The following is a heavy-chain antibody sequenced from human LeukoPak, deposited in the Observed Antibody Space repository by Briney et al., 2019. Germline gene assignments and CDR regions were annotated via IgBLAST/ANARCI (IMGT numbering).Heavy chain of an antibody. J-gene: IGHJ4*02. V-gene: IGHV1-2*02. CDR3: ASPPLSSAMYYAH. CDR1: GYNFSGHY. CDR2: IKPSNGNT. Sequence: ASVKVSCKASGYNFSGHYMHWVRQAPGQGLEWMGWIKPSNGNTNYAQNFQGRVTMTRDASITTAYMELSSLRSDDTARYYCASPPLSSAMYYAHWGQGTLVTVSS. D-gene: IGHD1-26*01.